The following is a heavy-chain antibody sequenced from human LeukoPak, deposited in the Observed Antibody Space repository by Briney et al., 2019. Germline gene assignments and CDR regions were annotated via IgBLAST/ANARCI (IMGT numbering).Heavy chain of an antibody. J-gene: IGHJ4*02. D-gene: IGHD2-15*01. Sequence: GGSLSLSCAASGFTFSSYSLNWVRQAPGKGLEWVSSISTSISYIYYADSVKGRFTISRDNAKNSLYLQMNSLRADDTAVYYCARDMGKAAANCLFDYWGQGTLVTVSS. CDR2: ISTSISYI. V-gene: IGHV3-21*01. CDR1: GFTFSSYS. CDR3: ARDMGKAAANCLFDY.